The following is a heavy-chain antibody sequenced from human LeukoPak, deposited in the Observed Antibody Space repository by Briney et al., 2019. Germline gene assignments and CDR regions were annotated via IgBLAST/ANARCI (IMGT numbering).Heavy chain of an antibody. D-gene: IGHD4-17*01. J-gene: IGHJ4*02. Sequence: GGSLRLSCAASGFTFNNYATIWVRQAPGKGLEWVSVISGNSGSTFYADSVKGRFTISRDNAENTLSLQMNSLRVEDSAVYYCAKATTVTAPPLLDSWGQGTLVTVSS. CDR2: ISGNSGST. CDR3: AKATTVTAPPLLDS. V-gene: IGHV3-23*01. CDR1: GFTFNNYA.